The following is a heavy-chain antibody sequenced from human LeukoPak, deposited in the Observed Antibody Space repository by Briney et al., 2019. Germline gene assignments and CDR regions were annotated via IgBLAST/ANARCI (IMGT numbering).Heavy chain of an antibody. Sequence: GGSLRLSCAASGFNVSSSYINWVRQAPGKGLEWVSVIYSDGSTKCADSVKARFTISRGNSKNTVYLQMKSLRVEDTAVYYCARGTLDSWGQGTLVTVSS. J-gene: IGHJ4*02. V-gene: IGHV3-53*01. CDR2: IYSDGST. CDR3: ARGTLDS. D-gene: IGHD3/OR15-3a*01. CDR1: GFNVSSSY.